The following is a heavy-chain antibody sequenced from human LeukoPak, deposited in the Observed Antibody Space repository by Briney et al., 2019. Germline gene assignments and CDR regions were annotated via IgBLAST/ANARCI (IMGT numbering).Heavy chain of an antibody. J-gene: IGHJ6*03. CDR3: ARGGPPLEWLLLGYYYYMDV. CDR2: ISYDGSNR. CDR1: GFTFSSYG. Sequence: PGGSLRLSCAASGFTFSSYGMHWVRQAPGKGLEWVAVISYDGSNRYYADSVKGRFTISRDNAKNSLYLQMNSLRAEDTAVYYCARGGPPLEWLLLGYYYYMDVWGKGTTVTVSS. V-gene: IGHV3-30*03. D-gene: IGHD3-3*01.